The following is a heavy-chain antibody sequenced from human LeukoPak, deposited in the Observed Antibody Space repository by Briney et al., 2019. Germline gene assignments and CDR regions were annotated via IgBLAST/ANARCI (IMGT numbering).Heavy chain of an antibody. J-gene: IGHJ5*02. CDR2: INSDGSTT. CDR1: GLTFSSYW. Sequence: GLSLRLSCAASGLTFSSYWMHWVRQAPGKGLVWVSRINSDGSTTSYADSVKGRFTISRHNAKNTLHLQMNSLIAEDTAMYYWARVHAVYYGFGDWGQGTLVTVSS. V-gene: IGHV3-74*01. D-gene: IGHD2-8*01. CDR3: ARVHAVYYGFGD.